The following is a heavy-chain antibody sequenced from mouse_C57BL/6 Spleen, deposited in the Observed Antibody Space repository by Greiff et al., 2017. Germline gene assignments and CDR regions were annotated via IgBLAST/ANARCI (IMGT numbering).Heavy chain of an antibody. D-gene: IGHD2-2*01. CDR1: GYTFTSYW. Sequence: QVQLQQPGAELVMPGASVKLSCKASGYTFTSYWMHWVKQRPGQGLEWIGEIDPSDSYTNYNQKFKGKSTLTVDTSSSTAYMQLSSLTSEDSAVYYCARGGSIWLLGDFGVWGTGTTVTVSS. CDR2: IDPSDSYT. V-gene: IGHV1-69*01. CDR3: ARGGSIWLLGDFGV. J-gene: IGHJ1*03.